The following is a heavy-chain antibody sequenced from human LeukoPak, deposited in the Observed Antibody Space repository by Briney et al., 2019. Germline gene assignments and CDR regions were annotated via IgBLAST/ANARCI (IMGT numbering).Heavy chain of an antibody. J-gene: IGHJ4*02. Sequence: GGSLRLSCAASGFTFSSYGMHWVRQAPGKGLEWVAVIWYDGSNKYYTDPVKGRFTISRDNSKNTLYLQMNSLRAEDTAVYYCARKRGAAAEDYFDYWGQGTLVTVSS. CDR3: ARKRGAAAEDYFDY. V-gene: IGHV3-33*01. CDR2: IWYDGSNK. CDR1: GFTFSSYG. D-gene: IGHD6-13*01.